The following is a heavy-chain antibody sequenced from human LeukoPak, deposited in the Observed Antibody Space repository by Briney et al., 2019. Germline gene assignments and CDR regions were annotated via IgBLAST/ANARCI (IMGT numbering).Heavy chain of an antibody. CDR1: GGTFSSYA. D-gene: IGHD2-15*01. J-gene: IGHJ4*02. CDR3: ARTGSRYCSGGSCYQLDY. CDR2: IIPIFGTA. V-gene: IGHV1-69*13. Sequence: SVKVSCKASGGTFSSYAISWVQQAPGQGLEWMGGIIPIFGTASYAQKFQGRVTITADESTSTAYMELSSLRSEDTAVYYCARTGSRYCSGGSCYQLDYWGQGTLVTVSS.